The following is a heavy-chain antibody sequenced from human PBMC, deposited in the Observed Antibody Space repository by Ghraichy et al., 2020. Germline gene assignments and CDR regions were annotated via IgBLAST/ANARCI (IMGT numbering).Heavy chain of an antibody. CDR2: ISWNSDKI. D-gene: IGHD3-10*01. V-gene: IGHV3-9*01. J-gene: IGHJ4*02. CDR1: GFTFDDYA. Sequence: GGSLRLSCAASGFTFDDYAMHWVRQPPGKGLEWVSGISWNSDKIGYADSVKGRFTISRDNAKNSLYLQMNSLRAEDTALYYCAKGFGSRLYYLDYWGQGTLVTVSS. CDR3: AKGFGSRLYYLDY.